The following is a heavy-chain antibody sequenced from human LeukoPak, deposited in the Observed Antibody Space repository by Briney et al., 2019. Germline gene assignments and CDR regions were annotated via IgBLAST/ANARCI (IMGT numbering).Heavy chain of an antibody. Sequence: GGSLRLSCAASGFTFNNYAMAWVRQAPGKGLEWDSAISDSGGNTYYADSVKGRFTISRDNSKDTLHLQMNRLRADDTAVYYCTKDPPGGEKNSGDYWGQGTLVTVSS. D-gene: IGHD2-21*01. J-gene: IGHJ4*02. CDR2: ISDSGGNT. CDR1: GFTFNNYA. CDR3: TKDPPGGEKNSGDY. V-gene: IGHV3-23*01.